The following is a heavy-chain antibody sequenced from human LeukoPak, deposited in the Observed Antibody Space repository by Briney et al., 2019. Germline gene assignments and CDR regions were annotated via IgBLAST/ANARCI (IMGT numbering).Heavy chain of an antibody. J-gene: IGHJ4*02. CDR3: ATGISTSYSSSWYWYYFDY. CDR2: FDPEDGET. CDR1: GYTLTELS. D-gene: IGHD6-13*01. Sequence: ASVKVSCKVSGYTLTELSMHWVRQAPGKGLEWMGGFDPEDGETIYAQKFQGRVTMTEDTSTDTAYMELSSLRSEDTAVYYCATGISTSYSSSWYWYYFDYWGQGTLVTVSS. V-gene: IGHV1-24*01.